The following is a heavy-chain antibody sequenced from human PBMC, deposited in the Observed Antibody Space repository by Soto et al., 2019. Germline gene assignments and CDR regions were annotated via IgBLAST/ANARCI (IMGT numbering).Heavy chain of an antibody. CDR1: GFTFSSYW. V-gene: IGHV3-7*03. CDR3: ARVDYYDSSAYYLYYYGMDV. Sequence: GGSLRLSCAASGFTFSSYWMSWVRQAPGKGLEWVANIKQDGSEKYYVDSVKGRFTISRDNAKDSLYLQMNSLRAEDTAVYYCARVDYYDSSAYYLYYYGMDVWGQGTTVTVS. J-gene: IGHJ6*02. D-gene: IGHD3-22*01. CDR2: IKQDGSEK.